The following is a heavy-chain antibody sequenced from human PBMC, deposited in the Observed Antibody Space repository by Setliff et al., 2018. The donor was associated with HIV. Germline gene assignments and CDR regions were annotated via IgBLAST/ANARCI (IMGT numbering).Heavy chain of an antibody. CDR2: IWYDGSNK. CDR3: ARSSQWLVGGYFHH. V-gene: IGHV3-33*01. CDR1: GFTFSSYG. D-gene: IGHD6-19*01. J-gene: IGHJ1*01. Sequence: GGSLRLSCAASGFTFSSYGIHWVRQAPGKGLEWVALIWYDGSNKYYADSVKGRFTISRDNSKNTLYLQMSSLRAEDTAVYYCARSSQWLVGGYFHHWGQGTLVTVSS.